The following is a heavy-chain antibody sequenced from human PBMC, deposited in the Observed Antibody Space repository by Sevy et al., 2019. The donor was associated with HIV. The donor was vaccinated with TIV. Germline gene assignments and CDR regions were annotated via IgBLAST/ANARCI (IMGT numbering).Heavy chain of an antibody. Sequence: GGSLRLSCAVSGFSFDSYGMTWVRQAPGKGLEWVSGISGSGTRTYYADSVKGRFIISRDNSKNTLYLEMKTLRSEDTAIYYWAKGGGGHYDPDEIGYYFYYYNMDVWGNGTTVTVSS. V-gene: IGHV3-23*01. CDR2: ISGSGTRT. CDR3: AKGGGGHYDPDEIGYYFYYYNMDV. CDR1: GFSFDSYG. D-gene: IGHD3-22*01. J-gene: IGHJ6*03.